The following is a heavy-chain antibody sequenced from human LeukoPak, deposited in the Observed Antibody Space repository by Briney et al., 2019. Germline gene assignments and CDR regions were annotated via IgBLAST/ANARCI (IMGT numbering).Heavy chain of an antibody. V-gene: IGHV4-39*07. CDR3: ARKYYDYVWGSLWPYYFDY. CDR1: GGSISSSSYY. J-gene: IGHJ4*02. CDR2: INHSGST. Sequence: SETLSLTCTVSGGSISSSSYYWGWIRQPPGKGLEWIGEINHSGSTNYNPSLKSRVTISVDTSKNQFSLKLSSVTAADTAVYYCARKYYDYVWGSLWPYYFDYWGQGTLVTVSS. D-gene: IGHD3-16*01.